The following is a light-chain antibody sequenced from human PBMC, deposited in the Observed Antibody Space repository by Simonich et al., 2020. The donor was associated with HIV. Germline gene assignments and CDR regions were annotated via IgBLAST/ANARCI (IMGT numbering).Light chain of an antibody. CDR3: QQYYSTPPT. Sequence: DIQMTQSPSSVSASVGDRVTITCRASQGISSWLAWYQQKPGQPPQLLIYWASTRESGVPDRFSATGSGTNFTLTISSLQAEDVAVYYCQQYYSTPPTFGQGTKVEIK. J-gene: IGKJ1*01. CDR2: WAS. CDR1: QGISSW. V-gene: IGKV4-1*01.